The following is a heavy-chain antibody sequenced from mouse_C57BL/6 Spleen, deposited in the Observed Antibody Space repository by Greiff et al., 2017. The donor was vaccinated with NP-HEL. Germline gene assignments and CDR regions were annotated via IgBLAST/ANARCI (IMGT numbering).Heavy chain of an antibody. CDR2: IYPGSGST. V-gene: IGHV1-55*01. J-gene: IGHJ3*01. CDR3: ERGREDSTSYGEFAY. CDR1: GYTFTSYW. Sequence: VQLQQPGAELVKPGASVKMSCKASGYTFTSYWITWVKQRPGQGLEWIGDIYPGSGSTNYNEKFKSKATLTVDTSSSTAYMQLSSLTSEDYAVYDYERGREDSTSYGEFAYWGKGTMVTVSA. D-gene: IGHD3-2*02.